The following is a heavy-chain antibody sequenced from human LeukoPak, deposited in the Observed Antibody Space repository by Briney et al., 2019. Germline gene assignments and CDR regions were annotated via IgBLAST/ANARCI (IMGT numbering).Heavy chain of an antibody. D-gene: IGHD2-15*01. CDR1: GGSISSYY. CDR3: ARDNLGYCSGGSCYSDWFDP. J-gene: IGHJ5*02. Sequence: PSETLSLTCTVSGGSISSYYWSWIRQPPGKGLEWIGYIYYSGSTNYNPSPKSRVTISVDTSKNQFSLKLSSVTAADTAVYYCARDNLGYCSGGSCYSDWFDPWGQGTLVTVSS. CDR2: IYYSGST. V-gene: IGHV4-59*01.